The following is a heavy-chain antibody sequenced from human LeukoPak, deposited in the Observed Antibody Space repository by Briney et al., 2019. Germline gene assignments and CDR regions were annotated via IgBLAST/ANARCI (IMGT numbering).Heavy chain of an antibody. J-gene: IGHJ6*04. Sequence: PGGSLRLSCAASGFTFSSYEMNWVRQAPGKGLEWVSYISSSCSTIYYADSVKGRFTIYRDNAKNSLYLQLNSLRAEDTAVYYCAELGITMIGGVWGKGTTVTISS. CDR3: AELGITMIGGV. V-gene: IGHV3-48*03. CDR1: GFTFSSYE. D-gene: IGHD3-10*02. CDR2: ISSSCSTI.